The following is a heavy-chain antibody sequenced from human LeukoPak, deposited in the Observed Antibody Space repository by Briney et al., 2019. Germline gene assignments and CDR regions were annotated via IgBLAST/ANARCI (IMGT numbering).Heavy chain of an antibody. D-gene: IGHD1-26*01. J-gene: IGHJ4*02. Sequence: GGSLRLPCAASGFTFSSYGMHWVRQAPGKGLEWVAVISYDGSNKYYVDSVKGRFTISRDNSKNTLYPQMNSLRAEDTAVYYCAKGSSYGNYWGQGTLVTVSS. V-gene: IGHV3-30*18. CDR2: ISYDGSNK. CDR3: AKGSSYGNY. CDR1: GFTFSSYG.